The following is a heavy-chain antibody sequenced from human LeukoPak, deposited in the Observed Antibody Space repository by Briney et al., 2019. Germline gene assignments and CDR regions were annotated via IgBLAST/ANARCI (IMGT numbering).Heavy chain of an antibody. D-gene: IGHD3-9*01. J-gene: IGHJ3*02. CDR3: ARRVGYYDILTGLGLDAFDI. V-gene: IGHV3-7*01. CDR2: IKQDGSEK. Sequence: GGSLRLSCAASGFTFSSYWMSWVRQAPGKGLEWVANIKQDGSEKYYVDSVKGRFTISRDNAKNSLYLQMNSLRAKDTAVYYCARRVGYYDILTGLGLDAFDIWGQGTMVTVSS. CDR1: GFTFSSYW.